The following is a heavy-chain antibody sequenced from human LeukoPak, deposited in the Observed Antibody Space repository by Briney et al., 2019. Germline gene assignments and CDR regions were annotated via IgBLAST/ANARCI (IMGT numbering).Heavy chain of an antibody. CDR2: ISYDGSNK. D-gene: IGHD4-17*01. CDR1: GFTFSSYG. CDR3: AKDRDGDYVFDY. Sequence: PGGSPRLSCAASGFTFSSYGMHWVRQAPGKGLEWVAVISYDGSNKYYADSVKGRFTISRDNSKNTLYLQMNSLRAEDTAVYYCAKDRDGDYVFDYWGQGTLVTVSS. V-gene: IGHV3-30*18. J-gene: IGHJ4*02.